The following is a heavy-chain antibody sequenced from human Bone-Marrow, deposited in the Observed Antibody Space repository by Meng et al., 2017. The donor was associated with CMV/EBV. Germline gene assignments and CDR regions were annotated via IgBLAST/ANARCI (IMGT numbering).Heavy chain of an antibody. J-gene: IGHJ4*02. CDR2: IYSGGST. V-gene: IGHV3-53*01. Sequence: GESLKISCAASGFTFSSYAMHWVRQAPGKGLEWVSVIYSGGSTYYADSVKGRFTISRDNSKNTLYLQMNSLRAEDTAVYYCARVDGDFWSGYFCDYWGQGTLVTGSS. CDR1: GFTFSSYA. CDR3: ARVDGDFWSGYFCDY. D-gene: IGHD3-3*01.